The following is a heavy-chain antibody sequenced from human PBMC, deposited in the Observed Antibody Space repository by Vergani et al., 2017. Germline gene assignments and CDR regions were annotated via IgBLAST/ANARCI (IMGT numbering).Heavy chain of an antibody. Sequence: EVQLVESGGGLVQPGRSLRLSCAASGFTFDDYAMHWVRQAPGKGLEWVSGISWNSGSIGYADSVKGRFTISRDNSKNTLYLQMNSLRAEDTAVYYCAGPPTYYYVRGAFDIWGQGTMVTVSS. CDR3: AGPPTYYYVRGAFDI. CDR2: ISWNSGSI. D-gene: IGHD3-10*02. V-gene: IGHV3-9*01. J-gene: IGHJ3*02. CDR1: GFTFDDYA.